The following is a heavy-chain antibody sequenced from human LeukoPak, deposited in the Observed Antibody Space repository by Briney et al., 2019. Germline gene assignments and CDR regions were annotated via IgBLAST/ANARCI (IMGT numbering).Heavy chain of an antibody. J-gene: IGHJ4*02. CDR2: IDPSDSYT. CDR3: ATRSDSSGWYEGY. V-gene: IGHV5-10-1*01. Sequence: GESLKISCKGSGYSFTSYWISWVRQMPGKGLEWMGRIDPSDSYTNYSPSFQGHVTISADKSISTAYLQWSSLKASDAAMYYCATRSDSSGWYEGYWGQGTLVTVSS. CDR1: GYSFTSYW. D-gene: IGHD6-19*01.